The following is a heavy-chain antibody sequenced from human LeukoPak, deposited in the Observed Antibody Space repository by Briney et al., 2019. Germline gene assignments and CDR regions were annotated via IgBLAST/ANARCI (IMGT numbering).Heavy chain of an antibody. Sequence: GGSLRLSCAASGFTFSSYGMHWVPQAPGKGLEWVAVIWYDGSNKYYADSVKGRFTISRDNSKNTLYLQMNSLRAEDTAVYYCAKEKGITGTTVGFDYWGQGTLVTVSS. D-gene: IGHD1-7*01. V-gene: IGHV3-30*02. CDR3: AKEKGITGTTVGFDY. CDR2: IWYDGSNK. J-gene: IGHJ4*02. CDR1: GFTFSSYG.